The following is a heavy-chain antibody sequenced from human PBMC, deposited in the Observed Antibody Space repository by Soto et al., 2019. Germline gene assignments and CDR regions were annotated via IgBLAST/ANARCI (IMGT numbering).Heavy chain of an antibody. J-gene: IGHJ3*02. CDR2: IYYSGST. V-gene: IGHV4-59*08. D-gene: IGHD2-15*01. CDR3: ARPATGSCSGGSCYPEAFDI. Sequence: QVQLQESGPGLVKPSETLSLTCTVSGGSISSYYWSWLRQPPGKGLEWIGYIYYSGSTNYNPSLKSRVTISVDTSKNQFSLKLSSVTAADTSVDYCARPATGSCSGGSCYPEAFDIWGQGTMVTVSS. CDR1: GGSISSYY.